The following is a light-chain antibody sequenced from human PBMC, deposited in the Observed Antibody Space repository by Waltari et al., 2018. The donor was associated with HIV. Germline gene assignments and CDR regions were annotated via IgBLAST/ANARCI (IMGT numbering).Light chain of an antibody. CDR3: CSYAGSSIYYV. Sequence: QSALTQPASVSGSPGQSITISCTGPSSALGYYNYVSWYQQYPGKAPKLMIYDVTKRPSGVSNRFSGSKSGNTASLTISGLQAEDEADYYCCSYAGSSIYYVFGTGTKVTVL. J-gene: IGLJ1*01. CDR2: DVT. CDR1: SSALGYYNY. V-gene: IGLV2-23*02.